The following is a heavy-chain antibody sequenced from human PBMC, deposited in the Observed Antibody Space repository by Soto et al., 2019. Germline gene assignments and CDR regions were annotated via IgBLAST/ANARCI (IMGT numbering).Heavy chain of an antibody. J-gene: IGHJ5*02. CDR2: IYWDDEK. D-gene: IGHD2-15*01. CDR3: ALRGHCSGDSCYSA. V-gene: IGHV2-5*02. CDR1: GFSLTTPGVG. Sequence: QITLKESGPTLVKPTQTLTLTCTFSGFSLTTPGVGVGWIRQPPGKALEWLALIYWDDEKRYSPSLRSRFTIPKDTSKNQVVLIMTNMDPGDTATYYCALRGHCSGDSCYSAWGQGTLVTVSS.